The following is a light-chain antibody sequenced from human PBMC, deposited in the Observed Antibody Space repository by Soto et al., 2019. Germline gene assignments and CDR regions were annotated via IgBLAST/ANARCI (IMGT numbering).Light chain of an antibody. CDR1: SSNIGNND. V-gene: IGLV1-47*01. Sequence: QSVLTQPPSASGTPGQRVTISCSGSSSNIGNNDVYWYQQFPGTAPELVVYKNNQRPSGVPDRFSGSKSGTSASLAISGLRSEDEADYYCAAWDDSLGEVFGTGTKVTVL. J-gene: IGLJ1*01. CDR3: AAWDDSLGEV. CDR2: KNN.